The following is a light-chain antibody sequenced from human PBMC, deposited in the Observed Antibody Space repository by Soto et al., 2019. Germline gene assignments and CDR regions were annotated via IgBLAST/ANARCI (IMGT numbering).Light chain of an antibody. J-gene: IGLJ2*01. Sequence: QSVLTQPPSASGTPGQRVTISCSGSSSNIGSNYVYWYQQLPGAAPKLLIYRNNQRPSGVPDRFSGSKSGTSAFLAISGLRSEDDTDYYCAAWDDSLSGVVFGGGTKLTVL. CDR2: RNN. CDR1: SSNIGSNY. V-gene: IGLV1-47*01. CDR3: AAWDDSLSGVV.